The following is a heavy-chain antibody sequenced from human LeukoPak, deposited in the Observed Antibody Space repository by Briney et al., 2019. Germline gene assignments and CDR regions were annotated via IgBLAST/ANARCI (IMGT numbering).Heavy chain of an antibody. V-gene: IGHV3-30*18. CDR3: AKDLSGNLDY. J-gene: IGHJ4*02. CDR1: GFTFSSYG. D-gene: IGHD6-25*01. CDR2: ISYDGSNK. Sequence: GGSLRLSCAASGFTFSSYGMHWVRQAPGKGLEWVAVISYDGSNKYYADSVKGRFTISRDNSKNTLYLQMNSLRAEDTAVYYCAKDLSGNLDYWGQGTLVTVSS.